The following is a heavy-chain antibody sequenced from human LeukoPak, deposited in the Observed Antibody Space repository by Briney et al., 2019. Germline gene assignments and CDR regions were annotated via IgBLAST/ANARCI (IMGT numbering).Heavy chain of an antibody. D-gene: IGHD2-8*01. V-gene: IGHV3-30-3*01. Sequence: PGGSLRLSCAASGFTFSSYAMHWVRQAPGKGLEWVAVISYDGSNKYYADSVKGRFTISRDNSKNTLYLQMNSLRAEDTAVYYCARGMGAFDIWGQGTMVTVSS. CDR2: ISYDGSNK. J-gene: IGHJ3*02. CDR1: GFTFSSYA. CDR3: ARGMGAFDI.